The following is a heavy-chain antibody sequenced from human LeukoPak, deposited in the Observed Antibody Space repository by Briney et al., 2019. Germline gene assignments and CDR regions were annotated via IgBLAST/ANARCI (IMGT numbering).Heavy chain of an antibody. J-gene: IGHJ3*02. Sequence: SETLSLTCTVSGGSISSYYWSWIRQPPGKGLEWIGYIYYSGSTNYNPSLKSRVTISVDTSKNQFSLKLSSATAADTAVYYCAWGTRDAFDIWGQGTMVTVSS. CDR1: GGSISSYY. CDR2: IYYSGST. D-gene: IGHD1-1*01. V-gene: IGHV4-59*01. CDR3: AWGTRDAFDI.